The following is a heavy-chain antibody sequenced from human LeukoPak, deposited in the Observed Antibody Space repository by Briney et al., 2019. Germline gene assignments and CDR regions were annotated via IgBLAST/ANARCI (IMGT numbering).Heavy chain of an antibody. J-gene: IGHJ3*02. CDR3: ARKYYYGSGSYYKDAFDI. CDR1: GFTFSSYE. Sequence: GGSLRLSCAASGFTFSSYEMNWVRQAPGKGLEWVSYISSSGSTIYYADSVKGRFTISRDNAKNSLYLQMNSLRAEDTALYYCARKYYYGSGSYYKDAFDIWGQGTMVTVSS. D-gene: IGHD3-10*01. V-gene: IGHV3-48*03. CDR2: ISSSGSTI.